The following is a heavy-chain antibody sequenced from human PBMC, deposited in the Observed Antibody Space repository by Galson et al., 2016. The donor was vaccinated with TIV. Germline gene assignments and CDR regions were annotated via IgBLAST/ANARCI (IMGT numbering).Heavy chain of an antibody. CDR2: IYPDDSDP. V-gene: IGHV5-51*01. D-gene: IGHD2-2*01. J-gene: IGHJ6*02. Sequence: QSGAEVKKPGESLKISCKGSGYSFSSYWIACVRQMPGKGLEWMGIIYPDDSDPTYSPSFQGQVTISVDKSISTAYLQWSSLKASDTAIYYCARGVVQATAIYGMDVWGQGTTVTVSS. CDR1: GYSFSSYW. CDR3: ARGVVQATAIYGMDV.